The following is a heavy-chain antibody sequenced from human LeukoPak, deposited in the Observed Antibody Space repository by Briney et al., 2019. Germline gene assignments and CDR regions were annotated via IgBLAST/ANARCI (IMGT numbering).Heavy chain of an antibody. D-gene: IGHD6-13*01. CDR2: IYYSGST. J-gene: IGHJ4*02. Sequence: SETLSLTCTVSGGSISSHYWSWIRQPPGRGLEWIGYIYYSGSTNYNPSLKSRVTISVDTSKNQFSLKLSSVTAADTAVYYCARPGGLIAAAGFDYWGQGTLVTVSS. CDR1: GGSISSHY. V-gene: IGHV4-59*08. CDR3: ARPGGLIAAAGFDY.